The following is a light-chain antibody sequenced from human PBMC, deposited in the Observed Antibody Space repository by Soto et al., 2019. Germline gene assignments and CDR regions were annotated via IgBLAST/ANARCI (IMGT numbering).Light chain of an antibody. CDR1: QSVSSNY. CDR2: DAS. CDR3: QQYGSSPIT. J-gene: IGKJ1*01. Sequence: EIVLTHSPGTLSLSPGERATLSCRASQSVSSNYLAWYQQKPGQAPRLLIYDASSRATGIPDRFSGSGSGTDFTLTISRLEPEDFAVYYCQQYGSSPITFGQGTKV. V-gene: IGKV3-20*01.